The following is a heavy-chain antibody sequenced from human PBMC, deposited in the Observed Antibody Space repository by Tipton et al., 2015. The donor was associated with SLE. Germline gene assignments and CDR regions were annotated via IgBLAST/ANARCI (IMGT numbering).Heavy chain of an antibody. CDR1: SNYY. CDR3: ARVQYYYGSDF. J-gene: IGHJ4*02. V-gene: IGHV3-11*04. Sequence: SNYYWGWVRQAPGKGLEWVSHITSSGNTIYYADSVKGRFTISRDNAKNSLFLQMNNLRAEDTAVYYCARVQYYYGSDFWGQGTLVTVSS. D-gene: IGHD3-10*01. CDR2: ITSSGNTI.